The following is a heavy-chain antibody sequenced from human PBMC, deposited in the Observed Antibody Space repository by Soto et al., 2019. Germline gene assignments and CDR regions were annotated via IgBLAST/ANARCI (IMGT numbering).Heavy chain of an antibody. V-gene: IGHV4-61*01. J-gene: IGHJ4*02. Sequence: SETLSLTCTVSGGSVSSGSYYWSWIRQPPGKGLEWIGYIYYSGSTNYNPSLKSRVTISVDTSKNQFSLKLSSVTAADTAVYYCASGVYCGGDCPIDYRGQGTLVTVSS. D-gene: IGHD2-21*02. CDR1: GGSVSSGSYY. CDR2: IYYSGST. CDR3: ASGVYCGGDCPIDY.